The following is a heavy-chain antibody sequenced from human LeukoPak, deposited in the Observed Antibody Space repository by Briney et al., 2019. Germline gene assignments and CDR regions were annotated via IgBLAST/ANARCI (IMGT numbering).Heavy chain of an antibody. CDR3: ARGPIQLWIHNAMDV. Sequence: PGRSQRLSCTGSGFTFGDHAMSWVRQAPGKGLEWVGFIRSKAYRGTTEYAASVKGRFTISRDDSASIAYLQMNSLRTEDTAVYYCARGPIQLWIHNAMDVWGQGTTVTVSS. CDR2: IRSKAYRGTT. D-gene: IGHD5-18*01. J-gene: IGHJ6*02. V-gene: IGHV3-49*04. CDR1: GFTFGDHA.